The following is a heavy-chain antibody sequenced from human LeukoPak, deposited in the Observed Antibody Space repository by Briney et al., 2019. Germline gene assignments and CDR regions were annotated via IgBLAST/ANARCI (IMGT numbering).Heavy chain of an antibody. V-gene: IGHV4-34*01. CDR1: GGSFSGNY. J-gene: IGHJ4*02. CDR2: INHSGTT. D-gene: IGHD3-22*01. Sequence: SETLSLTCAVYGGSFSGNYWSWIRQPPGKGLEWIGDINHSGTTNYSPSLKSRVTISVDTSKNQFSLKLSSVTAADTAVFYCARRTGTYYYDSSGYSPWRYYFDYWGQGTLVTVSS. CDR3: ARRTGTYYYDSSGYSPWRYYFDY.